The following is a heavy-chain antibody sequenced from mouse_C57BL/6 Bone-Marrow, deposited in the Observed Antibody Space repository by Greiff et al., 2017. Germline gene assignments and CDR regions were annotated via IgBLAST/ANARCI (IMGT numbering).Heavy chain of an antibody. D-gene: IGHD1-1*01. CDR3: ASRLLRYPYDY. J-gene: IGHJ2*01. V-gene: IGHV1-64*01. Sequence: QVQLQQPGAELVKPGASVKLSCKASGYTFTSYWMPWVKQRPGQGLEWIGMIHPNSGSTNYNEKFKSKATLTVDKSTSTAYMQLSSLTSEDSAVYCCASRLLRYPYDYWGQGTTLTVSS. CDR1: GYTFTSYW. CDR2: IHPNSGST.